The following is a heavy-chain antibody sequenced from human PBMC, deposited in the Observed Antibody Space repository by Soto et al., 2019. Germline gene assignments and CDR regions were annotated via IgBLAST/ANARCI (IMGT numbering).Heavy chain of an antibody. J-gene: IGHJ6*02. Sequence: PGESLKISCKGSGYSFTSYWIGWVRQMPGKGPEWMGIIYPGDSDTRYSPSFQGQVTISADKSISTAYLRWSSLKASDTAMYYCARQRPSSGYDYYYYGMDVWGQGTTVTVSS. CDR2: IYPGDSDT. D-gene: IGHD6-19*01. CDR3: ARQRPSSGYDYYYYGMDV. V-gene: IGHV5-51*01. CDR1: GYSFTSYW.